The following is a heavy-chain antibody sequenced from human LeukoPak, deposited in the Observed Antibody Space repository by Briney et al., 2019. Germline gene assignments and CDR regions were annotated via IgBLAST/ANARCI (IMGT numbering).Heavy chain of an antibody. J-gene: IGHJ3*01. CDR2: IDSDGFSI. CDR1: GFTFSAYW. CDR3: AKDRYYGSGSLAH. D-gene: IGHD3-10*01. Sequence: GGSLRLSCAASGFTFSAYWMHWVRQAPGKGLVWVSRIDSDGFSIAYADSVKGRFTISRDNAKNTLYLHMNSLRAEDTAVYFCAKDRYYGSGSLAHWGQGTMVTVSS. V-gene: IGHV3-74*01.